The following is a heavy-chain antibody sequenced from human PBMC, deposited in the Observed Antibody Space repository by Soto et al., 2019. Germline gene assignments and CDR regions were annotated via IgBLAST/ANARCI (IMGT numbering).Heavy chain of an antibody. CDR3: ARPIAGPNWFDP. Sequence: SETLSLTCAVSGYSISSGYYWGWIRQPPGKGLEWIGSIYHSGSTYYNPSLKSRVTISVDTSKNQFSLKLSSVTAADTAVYYCARPIAGPNWFDPWGQGTLVTVSS. J-gene: IGHJ5*02. CDR1: GYSISSGYY. CDR2: IYHSGST. V-gene: IGHV4-38-2*01. D-gene: IGHD6-13*01.